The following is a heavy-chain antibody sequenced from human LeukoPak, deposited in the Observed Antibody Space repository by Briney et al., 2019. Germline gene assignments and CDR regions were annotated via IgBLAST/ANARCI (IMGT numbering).Heavy chain of an antibody. D-gene: IGHD6-13*01. CDR2: IYYSGST. CDR3: ARQGSSSYFDY. V-gene: IGHV4-39*01. J-gene: IGHJ4*02. Sequence: NPSETLSLTCTVSGGSIRSSSYYWGWIRQPPVKGLEWIGSIYYSGSTYYNPSLKSRVTISVDTSKNQFSLKLSSVTAADTAVYYCARQGSSSYFDYWGQGTLVTVSS. CDR1: GGSIRSSSYY.